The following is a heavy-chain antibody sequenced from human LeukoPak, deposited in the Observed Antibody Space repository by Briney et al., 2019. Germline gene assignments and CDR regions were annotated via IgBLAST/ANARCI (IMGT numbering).Heavy chain of an antibody. V-gene: IGHV3-23*01. CDR1: GLVFSNYG. Sequence: GGSLRLSCIACGLVFSNYGMSWVRQAPGKGLEWVSAISGSSGTRYYADSVKSRFTIPRDNSKNTLYLQMNSLRAEDTAVYYCAKALGITMVRGVTYYYGIDVWGQGTTVTVSS. CDR3: AKALGITMVRGVTYYYGIDV. D-gene: IGHD3-10*01. CDR2: ISGSSGTR. J-gene: IGHJ6*02.